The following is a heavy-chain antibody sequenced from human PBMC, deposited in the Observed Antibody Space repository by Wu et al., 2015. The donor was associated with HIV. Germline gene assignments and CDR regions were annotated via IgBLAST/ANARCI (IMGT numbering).Heavy chain of an antibody. J-gene: IGHJ6*03. CDR2: INPNSGGT. V-gene: IGHV1-2*02. D-gene: IGHD4-23*01. CDR3: ARDSVDYGGNYNRPYYYYYMDV. Sequence: QVQLVQSGAEVKKPGASVKVSCKASGYTFTGYYMHWVRQAPGQGLEWMGWINPNSGGTNYAQKFQGRVTMTRDTSISTAYMELSRLRSDDTAVYYCARDSVDYGGNYNRPYYYYYMDVVGTKGPRS. CDR1: GYTFTGYY.